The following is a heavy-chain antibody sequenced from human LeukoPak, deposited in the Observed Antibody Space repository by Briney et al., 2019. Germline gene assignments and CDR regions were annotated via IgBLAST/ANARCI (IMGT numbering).Heavy chain of an antibody. J-gene: IGHJ2*01. Sequence: SETQSLTCTVSGGSIGSYYWNWIRQPPGKALEWIGYIYYSGNTNYSPSLKSRVTISIDTSKHQFSLKLSSVTAADTAVYYCARSWRAAGTPSWYFDLWGRGTLVTVSS. D-gene: IGHD6-13*01. CDR3: ARSWRAAGTPSWYFDL. CDR1: GGSIGSYY. V-gene: IGHV4-59*01. CDR2: IYYSGNT.